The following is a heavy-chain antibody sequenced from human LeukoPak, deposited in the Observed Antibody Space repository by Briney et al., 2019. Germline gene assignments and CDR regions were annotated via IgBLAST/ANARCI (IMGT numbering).Heavy chain of an antibody. CDR2: IYYSGST. D-gene: IGHD6-19*01. V-gene: IGHV4-59*01. CDR3: ARRGSSGWYGGMIDY. J-gene: IGHJ4*02. CDR1: GGSISSCY. Sequence: SETLSLTCTVSGGSISSCYWSWIRQPPGKGLEWIGYIYYSGSTNYNPSLKSRVTISVDTSKNQFSLKLSSATAADTAVYYCARRGSSGWYGGMIDYWGQGTLVTVSS.